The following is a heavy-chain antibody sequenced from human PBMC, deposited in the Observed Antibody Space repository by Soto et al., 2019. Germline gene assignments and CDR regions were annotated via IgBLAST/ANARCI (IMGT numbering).Heavy chain of an antibody. D-gene: IGHD3-22*01. CDR1: GGSISSSSYY. CDR3: ASGQGVVVIFDY. Sequence: PSETLSLTCTVSGGSISSSSYYWGWIRQPPGKGLEWIGSIYYSGSTYYNPSLKSRVTISVDTSKNQFSLKLSSVTAADTAVYYCASGQGVVVIFDYWGQGTLVTVSS. V-gene: IGHV4-39*01. J-gene: IGHJ4*02. CDR2: IYYSGST.